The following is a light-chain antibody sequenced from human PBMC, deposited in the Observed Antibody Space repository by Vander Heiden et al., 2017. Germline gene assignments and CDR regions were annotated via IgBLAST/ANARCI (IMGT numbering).Light chain of an antibody. CDR1: SRDVGGYNS. Sequence: QPALTQPAPVSGSPGQSITLSCTGTSRDVGGYNSVSWYQVHPGRAPKLMIYDVSNRPSGVSHRFSALRSGNTASLTISSLQTEDEAEYYCSSFTSSSTVVFGGGTRLTV. CDR3: SSFTSSSTVV. J-gene: IGLJ3*02. CDR2: DVS. V-gene: IGLV2-14*01.